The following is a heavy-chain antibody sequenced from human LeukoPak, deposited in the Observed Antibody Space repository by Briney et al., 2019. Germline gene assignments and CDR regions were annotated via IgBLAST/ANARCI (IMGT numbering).Heavy chain of an antibody. J-gene: IGHJ4*02. Sequence: GGSLRLSCAGSGFTSSSYGMSWVRQAPGKGLEWVSAIDGSGTNTLYADSVKGRFTISRDNSKNTAYLQMNSLRAEDTAIYYCAKRPARPKPFDCWGQGTLVTVSS. D-gene: IGHD1-14*01. CDR3: AKRPARPKPFDC. CDR1: GFTSSSYG. CDR2: IDGSGTNT. V-gene: IGHV3-23*01.